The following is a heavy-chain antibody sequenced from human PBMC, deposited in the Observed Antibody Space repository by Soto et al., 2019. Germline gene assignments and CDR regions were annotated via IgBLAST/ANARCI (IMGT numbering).Heavy chain of an antibody. D-gene: IGHD1-1*01. CDR3: AKGTRGNSPELDF. J-gene: IGHJ4*02. CDR1: GFTFDDYT. Sequence: GSLRLSCAASGFTFDDYTMHWVRQTPGKGLEWVSLISWDGDSAYYADSVRGRFTISRDNSKNSLFLQMNNVRAEDAALYFCAKGTRGNSPELDFWGQGTLVTVSS. V-gene: IGHV3-43*01. CDR2: ISWDGDSA.